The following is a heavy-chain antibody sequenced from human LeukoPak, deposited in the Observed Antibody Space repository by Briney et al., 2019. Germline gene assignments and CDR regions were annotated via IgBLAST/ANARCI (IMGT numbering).Heavy chain of an antibody. J-gene: IGHJ4*02. Sequence: ASVKVSCKASGYTFTSYYMHWVRQAPGQGLEWMGIINPSGGSTSYAQKFQGRVTMTRDTSTSTVYMELSSLRSEDTAVCYCARADCSSTSCYPSDYWGQGTLVTVSS. CDR3: ARADCSSTSCYPSDY. CDR1: GYTFTSYY. CDR2: INPSGGST. V-gene: IGHV1-46*01. D-gene: IGHD2-2*01.